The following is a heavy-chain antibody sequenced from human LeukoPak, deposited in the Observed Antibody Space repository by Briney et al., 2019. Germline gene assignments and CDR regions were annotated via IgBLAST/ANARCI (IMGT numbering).Heavy chain of an antibody. D-gene: IGHD3-22*01. CDR3: ARENDPPWGYYFGDAFDI. V-gene: IGHV1-8*01. Sequence: ASVKVSCKASGYTFTSYDINWVRQATGQGLEWMGWMNPNSGNTGYAQKFQGRVTMTRNTSISTAYMELSSLRSEDTAVYYCARENDPPWGYYFGDAFDIWGQGTMVTVSS. CDR2: MNPNSGNT. J-gene: IGHJ3*02. CDR1: GYTFTSYD.